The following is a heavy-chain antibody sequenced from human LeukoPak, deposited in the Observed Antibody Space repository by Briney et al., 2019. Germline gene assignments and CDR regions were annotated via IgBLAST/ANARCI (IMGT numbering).Heavy chain of an antibody. CDR3: AREEAVSDAFDI. CDR1: GLTFSRFW. V-gene: IGHV3-7*01. Sequence: PGGSLRLSCAASGLTFSRFWMSWVRQAPGEGLEWVANIREDGSEKHYVDSVKGRFTISRDNAKNSLYLQMNSLRAEDTAVYYCAREEAVSDAFDIWGQGTMVTVSS. J-gene: IGHJ3*02. CDR2: IREDGSEK.